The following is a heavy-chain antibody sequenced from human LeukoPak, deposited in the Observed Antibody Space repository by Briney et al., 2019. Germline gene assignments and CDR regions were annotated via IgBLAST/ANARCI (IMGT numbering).Heavy chain of an antibody. D-gene: IGHD4-17*01. V-gene: IGHV3-21*01. J-gene: IGHJ4*02. CDR1: GFTFSSYS. CDR2: SSSSSSYI. Sequence: GGSLRLSCAASGFTFSSYSMNWVRQAPGKGLEWVSSSSSSSSYIYYADSVKGRLTISRDNAKNSLYLQMNSLRAEDTAVYYCARFAAVTKIDYWGQGTLVTVSS. CDR3: ARFAAVTKIDY.